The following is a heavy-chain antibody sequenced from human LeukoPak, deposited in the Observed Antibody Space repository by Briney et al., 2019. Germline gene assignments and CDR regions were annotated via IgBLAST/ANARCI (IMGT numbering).Heavy chain of an antibody. CDR1: GFTFSSYA. CDR3: AKDEDYDFWSGYEN. D-gene: IGHD3-3*01. J-gene: IGHJ4*02. Sequence: PGGSLRLSCAASGFTFSSYAMSWVRQAPGMGLEWVSAISGSGGSTYYADSVKGRFTISRDNSKNTLYPQMNSLRAEDTAVYYCAKDEDYDFWSGYENWGQGTLVTVSS. CDR2: ISGSGGST. V-gene: IGHV3-23*01.